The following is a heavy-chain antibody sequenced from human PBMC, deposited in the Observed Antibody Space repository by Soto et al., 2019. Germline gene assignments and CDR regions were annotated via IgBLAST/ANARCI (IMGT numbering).Heavy chain of an antibody. CDR3: ASFEYGDYYFDY. CDR2: ISSNGGST. V-gene: IGHV3-64D*06. J-gene: IGHJ4*02. D-gene: IGHD4-17*01. Sequence: PGGSLRLSCSASGFTFISYAMHWGRQAPGKGLEYVSAISSNGGSTYYADSVKGRFTISRDNSKNTLYLQMSSLRAEDTAVYYCASFEYGDYYFDYWGQGTLVTVSS. CDR1: GFTFISYA.